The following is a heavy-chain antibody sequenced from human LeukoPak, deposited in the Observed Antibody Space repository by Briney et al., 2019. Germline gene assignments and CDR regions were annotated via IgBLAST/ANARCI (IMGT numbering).Heavy chain of an antibody. CDR1: GGSISSYY. Sequence: SETLSLTCTVSGGSISSYYWSWIRQPPGKGLEWIGYIYYSGSTNYNPSLKSRVTISVDTSKNQFSLKLSSVTAADTAVYYCARGGRWLQLVYWGQGTLVTVSS. J-gene: IGHJ4*02. D-gene: IGHD5-24*01. CDR3: ARGGRWLQLVY. V-gene: IGHV4-59*01. CDR2: IYYSGST.